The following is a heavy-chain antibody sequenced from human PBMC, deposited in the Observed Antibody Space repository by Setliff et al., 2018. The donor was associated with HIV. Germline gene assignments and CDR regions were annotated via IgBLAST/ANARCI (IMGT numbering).Heavy chain of an antibody. V-gene: IGHV1-2*02. Sequence: ASVKVSCKASGYTFMEYYIHWLRQAPGQGLEWVGWISPQRGDPKYAQNFEGRVTLTTDTSVNTVYMELRSLRSDDTAVDFCARDGMYSNGWTDHWGQGTLVTVSS. D-gene: IGHD6-19*01. CDR3: ARDGMYSNGWTDH. J-gene: IGHJ5*02. CDR2: ISPQRGDP. CDR1: GYTFMEYY.